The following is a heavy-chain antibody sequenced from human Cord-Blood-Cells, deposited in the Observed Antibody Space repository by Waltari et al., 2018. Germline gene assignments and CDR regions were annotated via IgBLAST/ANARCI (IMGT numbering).Heavy chain of an antibody. J-gene: IGHJ4*02. CDR2: INPNSGNT. CDR1: GYTFTSYD. Sequence: QVQLVQSGAEVKKPGASVKVSCKASGYTFTSYDINWVRQAPGQGLERMGWINPNSGNTGDAQKFQGRGTMTRNTSISTAYMELSSLRSEDAAVYYWAAEDYWGQGTLVTVSS. CDR3: AAEDY. V-gene: IGHV1-8*01.